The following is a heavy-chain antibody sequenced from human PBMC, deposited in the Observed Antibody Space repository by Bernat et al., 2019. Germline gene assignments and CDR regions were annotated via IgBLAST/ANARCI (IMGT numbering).Heavy chain of an antibody. V-gene: IGHV3-49*04. J-gene: IGHJ4*02. CDR3: TRAVSSGWYGVIDY. Sequence: EVQLLESGGGLGQPGQSLRLSCTASGSGFTFGDYAMSWVRQAPGKGLEWVGFIRSKAYGGTTEYAASVRGRFSISRDDSKSIAYLQMNRLKNEDTAVYYCTRAVSSGWYGVIDYWGQGTLVTVSS. CDR2: IRSKAYGGTT. D-gene: IGHD6-19*01. CDR1: GSGFTFGDYA.